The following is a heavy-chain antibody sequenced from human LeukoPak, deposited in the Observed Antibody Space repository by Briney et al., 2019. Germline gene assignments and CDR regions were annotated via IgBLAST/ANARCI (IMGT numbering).Heavy chain of an antibody. Sequence: ASVKVSCKASGYTFTGYYMHWVRQAPGQGLEWMGWINPNSGGTNYAQKFQGRVTMTRDTSISTAYMELGRLRSDDTAVYYCARGEGDTAMVTDWFDPWGQGTLVTVSS. CDR1: GYTFTGYY. V-gene: IGHV1-2*02. J-gene: IGHJ5*02. CDR3: ARGEGDTAMVTDWFDP. D-gene: IGHD5-18*01. CDR2: INPNSGGT.